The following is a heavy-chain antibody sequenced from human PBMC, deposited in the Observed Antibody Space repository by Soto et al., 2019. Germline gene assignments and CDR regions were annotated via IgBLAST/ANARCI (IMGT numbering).Heavy chain of an antibody. D-gene: IGHD4-17*01. CDR3: AKSSDYGEPFDY. CDR2: IIPILGIA. J-gene: IGHJ4*02. CDR1: GGTFSSYT. Sequence: QVQLVQSGAEVKKPGSSVKVSCKASGGTFSSYTISWVRQAPGQGLEWMGRIIPILGIANYAQKFQGRVTIXAXXSTSTAYMELSSLRSEDTAVYYCAKSSDYGEPFDYWGQGTLVTVSS. V-gene: IGHV1-69*02.